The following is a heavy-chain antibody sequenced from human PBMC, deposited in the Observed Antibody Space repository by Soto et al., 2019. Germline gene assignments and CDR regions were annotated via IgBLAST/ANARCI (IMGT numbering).Heavy chain of an antibody. CDR2: IIPILVIA. Sequence: QVQLVQSGAEVKKPGSSVKVSCKASGGTFSSYTISWVRQAPGQGLEWMGRIIPILVIANYAQKFQGRVTITADKSTRTAYMEMSSLRSEDTAVYYCASHDYGGNSRIYWYFDLWGSGTLVTVSS. V-gene: IGHV1-69*02. CDR1: GGTFSSYT. J-gene: IGHJ2*01. CDR3: ASHDYGGNSRIYWYFDL. D-gene: IGHD4-17*01.